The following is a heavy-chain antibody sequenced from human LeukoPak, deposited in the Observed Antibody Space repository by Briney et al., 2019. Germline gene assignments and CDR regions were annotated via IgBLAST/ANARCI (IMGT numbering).Heavy chain of an antibody. CDR2: IYTSGST. Sequence: SETLSLTCTVSGGSISSYYWSWIRQPAGKGLEWIGRIYTSGSTNYNPSLKSRVTMSVDTSKNQFSLKLTSVTAADTAVYYCAREGRAYDFWSGYYSFDYWGQGTLVTVSS. CDR1: GGSISSYY. D-gene: IGHD3-3*01. V-gene: IGHV4-4*07. CDR3: AREGRAYDFWSGYYSFDY. J-gene: IGHJ4*02.